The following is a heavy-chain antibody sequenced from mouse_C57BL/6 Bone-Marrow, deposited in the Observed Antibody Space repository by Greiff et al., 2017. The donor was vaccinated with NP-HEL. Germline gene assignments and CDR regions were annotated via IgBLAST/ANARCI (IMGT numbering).Heavy chain of an antibody. CDR2: IRNKANGYTT. J-gene: IGHJ4*01. V-gene: IGHV7-3*01. CDR1: GFTFTDYY. D-gene: IGHD2-4*01. Sequence: EVKLVESGGGLVQPGGSLSLSCAASGFTFTDYYMRWVRQPPGKALEWLGFIRNKANGYTTEYSASVKGRFTISRDNSQSILYLQMNALRAEDSATYYCARYYAGSQTDYFYAMDYWGQGTSVTVSS. CDR3: ARYYAGSQTDYFYAMDY.